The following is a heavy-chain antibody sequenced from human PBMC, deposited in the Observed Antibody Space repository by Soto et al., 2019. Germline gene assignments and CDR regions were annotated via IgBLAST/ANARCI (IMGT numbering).Heavy chain of an antibody. D-gene: IGHD3-3*01. CDR1: GFSLTTSGVG. CDR2: IYWDDDK. Sequence: QITLNESGPTQVKPRQTLTLTCTFSGFSLTTSGVGVGWIRQSPGKAPEWLALIYWDDDKRYSPSLKSRLTITKDTSKNQVVLTMADVDPADTATYYCAHRVLRTVFGLVTTTAIYFDFWGQGTPDAVS. V-gene: IGHV2-5*02. CDR3: AHRVLRTVFGLVTTTAIYFDF. J-gene: IGHJ4*02.